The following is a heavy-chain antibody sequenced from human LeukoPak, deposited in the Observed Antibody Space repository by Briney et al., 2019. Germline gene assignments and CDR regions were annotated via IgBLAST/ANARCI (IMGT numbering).Heavy chain of an antibody. CDR2: LSGSGGRK. CDR3: AKDWNMITFGGLIVQYFDY. Sequence: PGGSLRLSCAAPGFTFSSYAMSWVRQAPGKGLEGVSALSGSGGRKYYADSVKGRFTISRDNSKKSLYLQMNSLRAEDTGVYCCAKDWNMITFGGLIVQYFDYWGQGTLVTVSS. CDR1: GFTFSSYA. D-gene: IGHD3-16*02. V-gene: IGHV3-23*01. J-gene: IGHJ4*02.